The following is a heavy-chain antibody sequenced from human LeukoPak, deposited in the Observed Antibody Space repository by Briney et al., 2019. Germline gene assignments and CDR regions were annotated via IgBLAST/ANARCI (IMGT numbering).Heavy chain of an antibody. J-gene: IGHJ6*02. CDR2: ISWNSGSI. D-gene: IGHD3-22*01. Sequence: GRSLRLSCAASGFTFDDYAMHWVRQAPGEGLEWVSGISWNSGSIGYADSVKGRFTISRDNAKNSLYLQMNSLRAEDTALYYCAKDIGFLLRYGMDVWGQGTTVTVSS. V-gene: IGHV3-9*01. CDR1: GFTFDDYA. CDR3: AKDIGFLLRYGMDV.